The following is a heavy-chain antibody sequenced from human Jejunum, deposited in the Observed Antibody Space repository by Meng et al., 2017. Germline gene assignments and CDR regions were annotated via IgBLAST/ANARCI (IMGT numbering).Heavy chain of an antibody. CDR2: IYHSGIT. Sequence: QVQLQESGPGLVKPSGTLSLTCAVSGDSISGSNWWSWVRQPPGKGLAWTGEIYHSGITYYNPSLKSRVTISVDKSKNQFSLRLSFVTAADTAVYYCAKYSRGFDSWGQGTLVTVSS. J-gene: IGHJ4*02. D-gene: IGHD2-15*01. CDR1: GDSISGSNW. V-gene: IGHV4-4*02. CDR3: AKYSRGFDS.